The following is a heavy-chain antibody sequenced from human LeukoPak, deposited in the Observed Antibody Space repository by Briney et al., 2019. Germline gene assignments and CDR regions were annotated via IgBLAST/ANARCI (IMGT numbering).Heavy chain of an antibody. V-gene: IGHV4-61*08. D-gene: IGHD5-18*01. Sequence: PSQTLSLTCAVSGGSISSGGYSWSWIRQPPGKGLEWIGYIYYSGSTNYNPSLKSRVTISVDTSKNQFSLKLSSVTAADTAVYYCARVSTAMVNFYYFDYWGQGTLVTVSS. CDR1: GGSISSGGYS. J-gene: IGHJ4*02. CDR2: IYYSGST. CDR3: ARVSTAMVNFYYFDY.